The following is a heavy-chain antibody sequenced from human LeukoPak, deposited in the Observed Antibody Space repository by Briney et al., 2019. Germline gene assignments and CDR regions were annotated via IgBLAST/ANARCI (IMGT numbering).Heavy chain of an antibody. CDR2: IYYSGST. Sequence: PSETLSLTCTVSGGSISSYYWSWIRQHPGKGLEWIGYIYYSGSTYYNPSLDRVTISVDTSKNQFSLKLNSVTAADTAVYYCARTLGSGYHLYYFDYWGQGTLVTVSS. J-gene: IGHJ4*02. D-gene: IGHD3-22*01. V-gene: IGHV4-59*06. CDR1: GGSISSYY. CDR3: ARTLGSGYHLYYFDY.